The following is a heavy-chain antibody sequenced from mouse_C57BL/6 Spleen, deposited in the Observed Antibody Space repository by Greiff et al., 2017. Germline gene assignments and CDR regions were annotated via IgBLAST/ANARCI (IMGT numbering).Heavy chain of an antibody. D-gene: IGHD1-1*01. J-gene: IGHJ1*03. CDR3: ASGDYYGSRYWYFDV. V-gene: IGHV1-15*01. CDR1: GYTFTDYE. Sequence: VQLQESGAELVRPGASVTLSCKASGYTFTDYEMHWVKQTPVHGLEWIGAIDPETGGTAYNQKFKGKAILTADKSSSTAYMELRSLTSEDSAVYYCASGDYYGSRYWYFDVWGTGTTVTVSS. CDR2: IDPETGGT.